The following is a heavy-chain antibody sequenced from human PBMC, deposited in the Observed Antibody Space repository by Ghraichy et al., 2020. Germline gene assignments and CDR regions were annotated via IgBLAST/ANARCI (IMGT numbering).Heavy chain of an antibody. CDR1: GYTFTGYY. Sequence: ASVKVSCKASGYTFTGYYMHWVRQAPGQGLEWMGWINPNSGGTNYAQKFQGRVTMTRDTSISTAYMELSRLRSDDTAVYYCARDKDLEISAGGYYYGMDVGGQGTTVTVS. V-gene: IGHV1-2*02. J-gene: IGHJ6*02. CDR2: INPNSGGT. CDR3: ARDKDLEISAGGYYYGMDV.